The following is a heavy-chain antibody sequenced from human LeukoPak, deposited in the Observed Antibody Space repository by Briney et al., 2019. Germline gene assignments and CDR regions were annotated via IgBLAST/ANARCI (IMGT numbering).Heavy chain of an antibody. J-gene: IGHJ5*02. D-gene: IGHD3-10*01. Sequence: ASVKVSCKASGYTFTGYYMHWVRQAPGQGLEWMGWINPNSGGTNYAQKFQGGVTMTRDTSISTAYMELSRLRSDDTAVYYCARSVWFGDESVGFDPWGQGTLVTVSS. V-gene: IGHV1-2*02. CDR3: ARSVWFGDESVGFDP. CDR1: GYTFTGYY. CDR2: INPNSGGT.